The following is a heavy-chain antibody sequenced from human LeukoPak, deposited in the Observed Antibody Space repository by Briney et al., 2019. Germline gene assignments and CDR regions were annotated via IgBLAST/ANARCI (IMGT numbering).Heavy chain of an antibody. Sequence: SETLSLTCTVSGGSISSSNYYWGWIRQPPGKGLEWTGSIYYSGSTYYNPSLKSRVTISVDTSKNQFSLKLNSVTAADTALYYCARGRTASGYYYYYMDVWGKGTTVTVSS. V-gene: IGHV4-39*07. D-gene: IGHD5-18*01. CDR3: ARGRTASGYYYYYMDV. J-gene: IGHJ6*03. CDR2: IYYSGST. CDR1: GGSISSSNYY.